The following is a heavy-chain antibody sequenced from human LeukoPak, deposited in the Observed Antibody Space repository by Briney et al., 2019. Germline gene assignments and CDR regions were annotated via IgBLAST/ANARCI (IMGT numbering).Heavy chain of an antibody. J-gene: IGHJ5*02. CDR2: INPNSGGT. V-gene: IGHV1-2*02. CDR3: ARDRPLTGIAVAGGVFYWFDP. D-gene: IGHD6-19*01. CDR1: GYTFTGYY. Sequence: ASVKVSCKASGYTFTGYYMHWVRQAPGQGLEWMGWINPNSGGTNYAQKFQGRVTMTRDTSISTAYMELSRLRSGDTAVYYCARDRPLTGIAVAGGVFYWFDPWGQGTLVTVSS.